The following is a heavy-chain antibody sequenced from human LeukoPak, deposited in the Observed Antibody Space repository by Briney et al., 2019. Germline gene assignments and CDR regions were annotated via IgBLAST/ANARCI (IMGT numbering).Heavy chain of an antibody. D-gene: IGHD4-17*01. CDR3: ARLSPYGDYVYY. V-gene: IGHV4-59*08. CDR2: IYYSGST. Sequence: PSETLSLTCTVSGGSISSYYWSWIRQPPGKGLEWIGYIYYSGSTNYNPSLKSRVTMSVDTSKNQFSLKLSSVTAADTAVYYCARLSPYGDYVYYWGQGTLVTVSS. J-gene: IGHJ4*02. CDR1: GGSISSYY.